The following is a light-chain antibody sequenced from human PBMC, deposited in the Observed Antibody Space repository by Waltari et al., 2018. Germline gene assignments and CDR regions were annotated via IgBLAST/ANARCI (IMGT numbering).Light chain of an antibody. CDR2: AAS. Sequence: DIQMTQSSSSLSASVGDRVTFSCRASQNIGTSLNWYQHRPGKGPKLLIYAASSLQSGVPSRFSGSGSRTDFTLTISTLQPEDFATYYCQHSYSTPSMFTFGQGTKLEIK. V-gene: IGKV1-39*01. CDR3: QHSYSTPSMFT. CDR1: QNIGTS. J-gene: IGKJ2*01.